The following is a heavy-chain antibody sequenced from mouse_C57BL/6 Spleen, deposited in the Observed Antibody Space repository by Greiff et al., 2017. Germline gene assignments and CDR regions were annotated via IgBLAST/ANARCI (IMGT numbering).Heavy chain of an antibody. V-gene: IGHV5-4*01. J-gene: IGHJ2*01. Sequence: EVMLVESGGGLVKPGGSLKLSCAASGFTFSSYAMSWVRQTPEKRLEWVATISDGGSYTYYPNNVKGRFTISRYNAKNNLYLQMSHLKSEDTAMYYCARDWDSFDYWGQGTTLTVSS. CDR3: ARDWDSFDY. CDR1: GFTFSSYA. CDR2: ISDGGSYT. D-gene: IGHD4-1*01.